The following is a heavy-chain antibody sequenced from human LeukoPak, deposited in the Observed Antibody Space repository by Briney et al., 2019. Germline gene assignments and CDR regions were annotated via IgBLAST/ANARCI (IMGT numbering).Heavy chain of an antibody. V-gene: IGHV4-59*08. Sequence: SETLSLTCTVSGGSISSYYWSWIRQPPGKGREWIGYIYYSGSTNYNPSLKSRVTISVDTSKNQFSLELSSVTAADTAVYYCARHPHYYDSSGPPFDPWGQGTLVTVSS. J-gene: IGHJ5*02. D-gene: IGHD3-22*01. CDR2: IYYSGST. CDR1: GGSISSYY. CDR3: ARHPHYYDSSGPPFDP.